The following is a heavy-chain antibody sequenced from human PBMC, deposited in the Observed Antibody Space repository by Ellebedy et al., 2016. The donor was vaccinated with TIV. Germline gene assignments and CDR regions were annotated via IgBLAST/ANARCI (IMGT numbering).Heavy chain of an antibody. D-gene: IGHD1-14*01. V-gene: IGHV5-51*01. CDR2: IDLSDSDT. Sequence: GESLKISCQGSAYSFINYWIVWVRQMPGRVLEWMGIIDLSDSDTRYSPSFQGQVTISADRSVTTAYLHFNSLKPSDTAVYYCAKLGHRATPDDSWGQGTLVTVSS. CDR3: AKLGHRATPDDS. CDR1: AYSFINYW. J-gene: IGHJ4*02.